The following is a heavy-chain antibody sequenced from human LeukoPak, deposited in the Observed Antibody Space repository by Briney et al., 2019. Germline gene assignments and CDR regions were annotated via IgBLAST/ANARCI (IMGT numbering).Heavy chain of an antibody. D-gene: IGHD3-10*01. Sequence: ASVKVSCKASGYTFTSYYMHWVRQAPGQGLEWMGIINPSGGSTSYAQKFQGRVTITRDISTSTVYMELSSLRSEDTAVYYCARDLIWSTYYYYMDVWGKGTTVTVSS. CDR3: ARDLIWSTYYYYMDV. CDR1: GYTFTSYY. CDR2: INPSGGST. J-gene: IGHJ6*03. V-gene: IGHV1-46*01.